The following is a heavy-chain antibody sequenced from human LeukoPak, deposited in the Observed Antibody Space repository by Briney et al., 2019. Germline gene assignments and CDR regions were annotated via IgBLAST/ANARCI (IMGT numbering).Heavy chain of an antibody. J-gene: IGHJ4*02. Sequence: PGGSLRLSCAASGFTFSSCSMNWVRQAPGKGLEWFSSISSSSSYIYYADSVKGRFTISRDNAKNSLYLQMNSLRAEDTAVYYCARDPRYCSSTSCPPGGYWGQGTLVTVSS. CDR1: GFTFSSCS. CDR2: ISSSSSYI. D-gene: IGHD2-2*01. V-gene: IGHV3-21*01. CDR3: ARDPRYCSSTSCPPGGY.